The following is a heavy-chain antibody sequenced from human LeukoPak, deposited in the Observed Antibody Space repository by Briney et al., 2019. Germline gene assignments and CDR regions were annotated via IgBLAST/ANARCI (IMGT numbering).Heavy chain of an antibody. CDR1: GFTFSTDV. D-gene: IGHD2-15*01. CDR3: AKQLGYCSDGSCYFPY. V-gene: IGHV3-23*01. CDR2: ISGSGGNT. J-gene: IGHJ4*02. Sequence: GGSLRLSCAASGFTFSTDVMSWVRQAPGKGLECVSAISGSGGNTYYADSVQGRFTISRDNSKSTLCLQMNSLRAEDTAVYYCAKQLGYCSDGSCYFPYWGQGTLVTVSS.